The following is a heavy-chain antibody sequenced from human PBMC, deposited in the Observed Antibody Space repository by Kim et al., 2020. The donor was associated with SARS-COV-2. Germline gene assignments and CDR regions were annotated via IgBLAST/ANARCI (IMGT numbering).Heavy chain of an antibody. CDR1: GGTFSSYA. CDR3: ARGGIIAVAGNYGMDV. V-gene: IGHV1-69*13. Sequence: SVKVSCKASGGTFSSYAISWVRQAPGQGLEWMGGIIPIFGTANYAQKFQGRVTITADESTSTAYMELSSLRSEDTAVYYCARGGIIAVAGNYGMDVWGQGTTVTVSS. D-gene: IGHD6-19*01. J-gene: IGHJ6*02. CDR2: IIPIFGTA.